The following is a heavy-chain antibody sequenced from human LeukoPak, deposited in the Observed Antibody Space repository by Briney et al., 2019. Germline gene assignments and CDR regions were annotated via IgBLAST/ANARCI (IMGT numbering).Heavy chain of an antibody. V-gene: IGHV3-23*01. CDR2: ISGSGGST. D-gene: IGHD6-6*01. Sequence: GGSLRLTCTASGFTFSGSAMSWVRQAPGKGLEWVSSISGSGGSTYYADSVKGRFTISRDNSKNTQYLQMNSLRAEDTAVYYCAKVEYSSNIPQHWGQGTLVTVSS. CDR1: GFTFSGSA. CDR3: AKVEYSSNIPQH. J-gene: IGHJ1*01.